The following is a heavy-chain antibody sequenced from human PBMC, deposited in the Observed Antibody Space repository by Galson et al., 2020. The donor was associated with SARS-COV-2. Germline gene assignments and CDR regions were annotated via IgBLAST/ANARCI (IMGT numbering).Heavy chain of an antibody. Sequence: SETLSLTCTVSGGSISSGGYYWSWIRQHPGKGLEWIGYIYYSGSTYYNPSLKSRVTISVDTSKNQFSLKLSSVTAADTAVYYCATQIWKRGYSYGYDYWGQGTLVTVSS. CDR2: IYYSGST. D-gene: IGHD5-18*01. CDR1: GGSISSGGYY. CDR3: ATQIWKRGYSYGYDY. J-gene: IGHJ4*02. V-gene: IGHV4-31*03.